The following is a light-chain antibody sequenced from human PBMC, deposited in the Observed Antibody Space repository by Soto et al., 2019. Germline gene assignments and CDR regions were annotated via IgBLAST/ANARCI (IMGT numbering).Light chain of an antibody. CDR2: EVT. Sequence: QPVLTQPPSASGSPGQSVTISCTGTSSDVGGYNYVSWYQQHPGKAPKLMIHEVTKRPSGVPDRFSGSKSGNTASLTVSGLQAEDEADYYCSSYAGSNTVVFGGGTQLTVL. CDR3: SSYAGSNTVV. V-gene: IGLV2-8*01. J-gene: IGLJ2*01. CDR1: SSDVGGYNY.